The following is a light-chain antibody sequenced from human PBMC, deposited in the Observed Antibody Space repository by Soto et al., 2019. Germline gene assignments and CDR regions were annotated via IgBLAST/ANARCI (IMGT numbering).Light chain of an antibody. Sequence: EIVLTQSPATLSLSPGESATLSCRTSQSVSSNSLAWHQQKPGQAPRLLMYAASSRAAGIPGRFSGSGSGTDFTLTISRLEPEDFAVYYCQQNGSWGITLGPGTKVDIK. J-gene: IGKJ3*01. V-gene: IGKV3-20*01. CDR1: QSVSSNS. CDR2: AAS. CDR3: QQNGSWGIT.